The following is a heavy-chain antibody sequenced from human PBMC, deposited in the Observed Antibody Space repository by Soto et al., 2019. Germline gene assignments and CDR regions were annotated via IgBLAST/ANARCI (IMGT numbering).Heavy chain of an antibody. V-gene: IGHV3-66*01. CDR2: IYSGGST. D-gene: IGHD1-1*01. CDR3: AGGNAIYNDY. CDR1: GFTVRSNY. Sequence: ESGGGLVQPGGALRLSCAASGFTVRSNYMSWVRQAPGKGLEWVSVIYSGGSTYYADSVKGRFTISRDNSKNTLYLQMNSLRAEDTAVYYCAGGNAIYNDYWGQGTLLTVSS. J-gene: IGHJ4*02.